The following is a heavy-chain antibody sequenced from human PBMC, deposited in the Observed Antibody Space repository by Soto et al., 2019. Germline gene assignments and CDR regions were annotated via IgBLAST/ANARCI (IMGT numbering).Heavy chain of an antibody. J-gene: IGHJ5*02. D-gene: IGHD3-22*01. V-gene: IGHV1-69*13. CDR3: ARDRGPSSGYYPYWFDP. CDR1: GGTFSSYA. CDR2: IIPIFGTA. Sequence: SVKVSCKASGGTFSSYAITWVRQAPGQGLEWMGGIIPIFGTANYAQKFQARVTITADESTSTAYVELSSLRSEDTAVYYCARDRGPSSGYYPYWFDPWGQGTLVTVSS.